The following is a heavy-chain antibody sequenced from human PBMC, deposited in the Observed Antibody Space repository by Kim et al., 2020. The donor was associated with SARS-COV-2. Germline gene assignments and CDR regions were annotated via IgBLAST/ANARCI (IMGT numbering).Heavy chain of an antibody. CDR1: GGSFSGYY. CDR2: INHSGST. Sequence: SETLSLTCAVYGGSFSGYYWSWIRQPPGKGLEWIGEINHSGSTNYNPSLKSRVTISVDTSKNQFSLKLSSVTAADTAVYYCARGLHQARRSSGQNSSRRRDTNFDYWGQGTLVTVSS. D-gene: IGHD6-13*01. J-gene: IGHJ4*02. CDR3: ARGLHQARRSSGQNSSRRRDTNFDY. V-gene: IGHV4-34*01.